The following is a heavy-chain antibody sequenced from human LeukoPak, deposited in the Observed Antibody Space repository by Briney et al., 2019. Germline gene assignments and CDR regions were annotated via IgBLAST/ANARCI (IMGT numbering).Heavy chain of an antibody. CDR1: GGSFSGYY. J-gene: IGHJ5*02. D-gene: IGHD3-10*01. CDR2: INHSGST. CDR3: ARGRSRWFGELLSSHNWFDP. Sequence: PSETLSLTCAVYGGSFSGYYWSWIRQPPGKGLEWIGEINHSGSTNYNPSLKSRVTISVDTSKNQFSLKLSSVTAADTAVYYCARGRSRWFGELLSSHNWFDPWGQGTLVTVSS. V-gene: IGHV4-34*01.